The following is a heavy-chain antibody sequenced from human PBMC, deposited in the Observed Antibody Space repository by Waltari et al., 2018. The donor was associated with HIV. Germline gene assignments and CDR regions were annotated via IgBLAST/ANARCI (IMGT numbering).Heavy chain of an antibody. J-gene: IGHJ6*02. Sequence: EVQLLESGGGLVQPGGSLRLSCAASGFTFSSYAMSWVRQAPGKGLEWVSAISGSGGSTYYADSVKGRFTISRDNSKNTLYLQMNSLRAEDTAVYYCASGYSSSSYYYYGMDVWGQGTTVTVSS. V-gene: IGHV3-23*01. CDR2: ISGSGGST. CDR3: ASGYSSSSYYYYGMDV. CDR1: GFTFSSYA. D-gene: IGHD6-6*01.